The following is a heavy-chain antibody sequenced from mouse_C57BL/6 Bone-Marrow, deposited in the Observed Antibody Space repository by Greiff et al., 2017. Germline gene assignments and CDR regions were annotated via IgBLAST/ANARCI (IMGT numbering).Heavy chain of an antibody. CDR1: GYAFTNYL. Sequence: QFQLQQSGAELVRPGTSVKVSCKASGYAFTNYLIEWVKQRPGQGLEWIGVINPGSGGTNYNEKFKGKATLTADKSSSTAYMQLSSLTSEDSAVYFCAREMGCWGQGTSVTVSS. CDR2: INPGSGGT. J-gene: IGHJ4*01. V-gene: IGHV1-54*01. D-gene: IGHD2-3*01. CDR3: AREMGC.